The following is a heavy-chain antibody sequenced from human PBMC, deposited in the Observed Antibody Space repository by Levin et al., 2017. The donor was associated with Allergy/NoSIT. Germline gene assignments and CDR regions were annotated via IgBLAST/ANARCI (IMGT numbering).Heavy chain of an antibody. CDR1: GFTFNKFA. CDR3: ARRVPTRAWLQLDYHYGMDV. J-gene: IGHJ6*02. Sequence: HPGESLKISCSASGFTFNKFAMSWVRQAPGKGLDWVSGISSSGSVTYYADSVKGRFAVSRDNSRNTLDLQMNNLAAEDTAVYYCARRVPTRAWLQLDYHYGMDVWGQGTTVSVSS. CDR2: ISSSGSVT. D-gene: IGHD5-24*01. V-gene: IGHV3-23*01.